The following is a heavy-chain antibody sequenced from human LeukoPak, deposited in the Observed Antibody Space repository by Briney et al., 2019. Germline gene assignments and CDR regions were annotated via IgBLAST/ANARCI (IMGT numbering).Heavy chain of an antibody. CDR2: ISYDGSNK. Sequence: PGRSLRLSCAASGFTFCSYAMHWVRQAPGKGLEWVAVISYDGSNKYYADSVKGRFTISRDNSKNTLYLQMNSLRAEDTAVYYCITAAGYYFDYWGQGTLVTVSS. V-gene: IGHV3-30-3*01. D-gene: IGHD6-13*01. CDR1: GFTFCSYA. CDR3: ITAAGYYFDY. J-gene: IGHJ4*02.